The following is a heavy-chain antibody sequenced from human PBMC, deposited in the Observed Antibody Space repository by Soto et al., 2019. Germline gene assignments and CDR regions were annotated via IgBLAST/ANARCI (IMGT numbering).Heavy chain of an antibody. CDR1: GFTFSRYG. Sequence: QVQLVESGGGVVQPGSSLRLSCAAFGFTFSRYGIHWVRQSPGKGLEWVSFISYDGGKTDYVDSVRGRFTVSRDNSKNILYLQMRSLRAEDTAVYFCAREVRANLYDFGDYEWFDPWGQGTLVTVSS. CDR3: AREVRANLYDFGDYEWFDP. V-gene: IGHV3-30*03. J-gene: IGHJ5*02. D-gene: IGHD4-17*01. CDR2: ISYDGGKT.